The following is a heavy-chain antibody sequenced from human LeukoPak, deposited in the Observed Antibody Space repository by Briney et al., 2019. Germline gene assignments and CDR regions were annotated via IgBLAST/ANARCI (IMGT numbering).Heavy chain of an antibody. Sequence: PGGSLRLSCAASGFTFDDYAMHWVRQVPGKGLEWVSGISWNSGSTGYADSVKGRFTMSRDNTKNSLYLQMNSLTPDDTALYYCVRGNFGPAQWFDPWGQGTLVTVSS. CDR1: GFTFDDYA. J-gene: IGHJ5*02. CDR3: VRGNFGPAQWFDP. V-gene: IGHV3-9*01. D-gene: IGHD3/OR15-3a*01. CDR2: ISWNSGST.